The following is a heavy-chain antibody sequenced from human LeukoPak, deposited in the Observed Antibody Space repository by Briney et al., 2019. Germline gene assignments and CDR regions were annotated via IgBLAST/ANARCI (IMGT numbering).Heavy chain of an antibody. V-gene: IGHV3-72*01. CDR3: TRDGGEGGNSAFDI. CDR2: IRRRSNRYTT. Sequence: GGSLRLSCAASGFPFSDYILDWVRQAPGKGLEWVGRIRRRSNRYTTEYAASVKGTFIVSRDDSKNSPYLQMNNLRTEDTAVYHCTRDGGEGGNSAFDIWGQGTAVTVSS. J-gene: IGHJ3*02. CDR1: GFPFSDYI. D-gene: IGHD3-16*01.